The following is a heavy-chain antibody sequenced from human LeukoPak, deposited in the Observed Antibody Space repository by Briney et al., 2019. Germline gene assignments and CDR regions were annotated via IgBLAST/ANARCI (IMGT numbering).Heavy chain of an antibody. CDR1: RGSISSNNW. Sequence: PSETLSLTCAVSRGSISSNNWWSWVRQPPGKRLEWIAEIYHSGSTNYNPSLKSRVTISVDTSKNQFSLKLSSVTAADTAVYYCARAKPTYPTFGGVIGTDIYGMDVWGQGTTVTVSS. CDR2: IYHSGST. V-gene: IGHV4-4*02. CDR3: ARAKPTYPTFGGVIGTDIYGMDV. D-gene: IGHD3-16*02. J-gene: IGHJ6*02.